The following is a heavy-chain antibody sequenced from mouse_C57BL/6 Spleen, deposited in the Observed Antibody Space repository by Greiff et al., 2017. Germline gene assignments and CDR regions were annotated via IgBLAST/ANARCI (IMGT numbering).Heavy chain of an antibody. J-gene: IGHJ1*03. CDR2: IHPSDGDT. CDR3: ARNYGYGGYFDV. Sequence: QVQLQQPGAELVKPGASVKVSCKASGYTFTSYWMHWVKQRPGQGLEWIGRIHPSDGDTNYNQKFKGKATLTVDKSSSTTYMQLSSLTSADASVYYCARNYGYGGYFDVWGTGTTVTASS. D-gene: IGHD2-2*01. CDR1: GYTFTSYW. V-gene: IGHV1-74*01.